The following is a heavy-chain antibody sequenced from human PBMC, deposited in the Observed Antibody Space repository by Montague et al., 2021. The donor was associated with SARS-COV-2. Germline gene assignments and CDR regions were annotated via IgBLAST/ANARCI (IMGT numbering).Heavy chain of an antibody. CDR1: GGSISSSSYY. V-gene: IGHV4-39*01. CDR3: ARQDDILTGYYYYGMDV. D-gene: IGHD3-9*01. CDR2: IYYSGST. J-gene: IGHJ6*02. Sequence: SETRSLTCTVSGGSISSSSYYWGWIRQPPGKGLEWIGSIYYSGSTYYNPSLKSRVTISVDTSKNQSSLKLSSVTAADTAVYYCARQDDILTGYYYYGMDVWGQGTTVTVSS.